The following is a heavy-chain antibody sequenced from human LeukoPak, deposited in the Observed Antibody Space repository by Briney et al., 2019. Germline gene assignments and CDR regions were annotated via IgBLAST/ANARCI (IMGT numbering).Heavy chain of an antibody. Sequence: ASVKVSCKASGYTFTGYYMHWVRQAPGQGLEWMGWINPDNGGTNYAQKFQGRVTMTWDMSISTAYMELSRLRSDDTAVYYCARDPSNSGYDYLYYFDYWGQGTLVTVSS. CDR3: ARDPSNSGYDYLYYFDY. D-gene: IGHD5-12*01. J-gene: IGHJ4*02. CDR1: GYTFTGYY. V-gene: IGHV1-2*02. CDR2: INPDNGGT.